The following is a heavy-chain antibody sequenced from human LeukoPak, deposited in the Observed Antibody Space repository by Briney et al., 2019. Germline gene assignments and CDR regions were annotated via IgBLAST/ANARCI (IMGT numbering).Heavy chain of an antibody. Sequence: GGSLRLSCAASGFTFGYYSMNWVRQAPGKGLEWVAVISYDGSNKYYADSVKGRFTISRDNSKNTLYLQMNSLRAEDTAVYYCARENAFDLWGQGTMVTVSS. CDR2: ISYDGSNK. V-gene: IGHV3-30-3*01. CDR1: GFTFGYYS. CDR3: ARENAFDL. J-gene: IGHJ3*01.